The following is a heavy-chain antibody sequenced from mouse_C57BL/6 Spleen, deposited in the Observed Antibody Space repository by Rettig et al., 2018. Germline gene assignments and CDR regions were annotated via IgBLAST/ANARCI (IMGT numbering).Heavy chain of an antibody. CDR1: GFSFNTYA. Sequence: EVQLVESGGGLVQPKGSLKLSCAASGFSFNTYAMNWVRQAPGKGLEWVARIRSKSNNYATYYADPVKDRFTISRDDSESMLYLQMNNLKTEDTAMYYCVRHYYYGSSYAMDYWGQGTSVTVSS. CDR2: IRSKSNNYAT. D-gene: IGHD1-1*01. V-gene: IGHV10-1*01. CDR3: VRHYYYGSSYAMDY. J-gene: IGHJ4*01.